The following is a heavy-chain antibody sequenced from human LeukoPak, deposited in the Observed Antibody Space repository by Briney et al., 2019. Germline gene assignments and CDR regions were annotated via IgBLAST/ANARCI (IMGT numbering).Heavy chain of an antibody. CDR3: ARGGYSGSYPLYYYYGMDV. Sequence: PSETLSLTCTVSGGSISSGDYYWSWIRQPPGKGLEWIGYIFYSGSTYYNPSLKSRVTISVDTSKNQFSLKLSSVTAADTVVYYCARGGYSGSYPLYYYYGMDVWGQGTTVTVSS. D-gene: IGHD1-26*01. J-gene: IGHJ6*02. CDR2: IFYSGST. CDR1: GGSISSGDYY. V-gene: IGHV4-30-4*01.